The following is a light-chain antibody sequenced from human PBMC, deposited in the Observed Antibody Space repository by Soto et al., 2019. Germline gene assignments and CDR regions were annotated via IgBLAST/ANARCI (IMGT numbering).Light chain of an antibody. V-gene: IGLV2-14*03. Sequence: SVLTQPASVSGSPGQSITISCTGTSSDVGGYKYVSWYQQHPGKAPRLMIYDVSSRPLGGSNRFSGSTSGNTAPLTISGLQAEDEADNFCTSYTSSNTQLFGGGTKLTVL. CDR3: TSYTSSNTQL. CDR2: DVS. J-gene: IGLJ2*01. CDR1: SSDVGGYKY.